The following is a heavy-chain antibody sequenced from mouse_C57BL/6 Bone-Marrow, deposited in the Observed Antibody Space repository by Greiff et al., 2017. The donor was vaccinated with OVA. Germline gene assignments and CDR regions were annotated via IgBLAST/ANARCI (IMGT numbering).Heavy chain of an antibody. J-gene: IGHJ2*01. CDR3: AIYYGNYDY. D-gene: IGHD2-1*01. Sequence: QVQLQQPGAELVQPGASVKLSCTASGSTSTSYWMQWVKQRPGQGLEWIGEIDPSDSYTNYNQKFKGKATLTVDTSSSTAYMQLSSLTSEDSAVYYCAIYYGNYDYWGQGTTLTVSS. CDR1: GSTSTSYW. CDR2: IDPSDSYT. V-gene: IGHV1-50*01.